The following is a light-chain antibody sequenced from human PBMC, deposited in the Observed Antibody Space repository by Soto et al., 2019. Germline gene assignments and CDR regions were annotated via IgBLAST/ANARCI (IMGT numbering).Light chain of an antibody. J-gene: IGKJ1*01. CDR1: QSVSNNY. Sequence: EIVLTQSPGTLSLSPGERATLSCRASQSVSNNYLAWYQQKPGQAPRLLIYGESSRATGIPDRFSGSGSGTDFTLTISRLEPEDCAVYYCQQYGSSPRFGQGTKVDIK. CDR2: GES. CDR3: QQYGSSPR. V-gene: IGKV3-20*01.